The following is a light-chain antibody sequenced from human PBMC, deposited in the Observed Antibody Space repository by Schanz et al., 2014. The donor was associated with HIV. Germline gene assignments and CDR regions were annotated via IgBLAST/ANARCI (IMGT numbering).Light chain of an antibody. Sequence: EIVMTQSPATLSVSPGEGATLSCRASQSVGSNLAWYQQRPPPPPRHPIYHATSRVTGIPDRFSGSGYGTGFTLTISSLQSEDFAVYYCQQYNDWPRTFGQGTKVEIK. J-gene: IGKJ1*01. V-gene: IGKV3-15*01. CDR2: HAT. CDR1: QSVGSN. CDR3: QQYNDWPRT.